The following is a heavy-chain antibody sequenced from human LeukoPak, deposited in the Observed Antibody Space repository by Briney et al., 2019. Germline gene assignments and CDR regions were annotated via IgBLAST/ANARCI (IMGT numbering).Heavy chain of an antibody. CDR3: QKTAYDILTGYYFDY. CDR1: GGTFSGYA. Sequence: SVKVSCKASGGTFSGYAISWVRQAPGQGLDWMGGIIPIFGTANYAQKFQGRVTITADKSTSTAYMELSSLRSEDTVFFFKQKTAYDILTGYYFDYWGQGTLVTVSS. V-gene: IGHV1-69*06. J-gene: IGHJ4*02. CDR2: IIPIFGTA. D-gene: IGHD3-9*01.